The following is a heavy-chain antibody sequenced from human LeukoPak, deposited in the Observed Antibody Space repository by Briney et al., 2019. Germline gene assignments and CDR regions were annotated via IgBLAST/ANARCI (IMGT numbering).Heavy chain of an antibody. Sequence: SVKVSCKASGGTFSSYAISWVRQAPGQGLEWMGGIIPIFGTANYAQKFQGRVTMTRDTSTSTVYMELSSLRSEDTAMYYCARLPYRDGVAQDYWGQGTLVTVSS. J-gene: IGHJ4*02. CDR1: GGTFSSYA. D-gene: IGHD3-16*02. V-gene: IGHV1-69*05. CDR3: ARLPYRDGVAQDY. CDR2: IIPIFGTA.